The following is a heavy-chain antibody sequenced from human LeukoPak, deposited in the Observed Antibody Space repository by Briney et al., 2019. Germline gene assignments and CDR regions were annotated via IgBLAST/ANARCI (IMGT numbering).Heavy chain of an antibody. Sequence: GGSLRLSCAASGFTFDDYAMHWVRQAPGKGLEWVSFISVDGGSTHYADSVKGRFTISRDNSKNSLFLQMNSLRIEDTALYYCAKDLGYYGMDAWGRGTTVTVS. J-gene: IGHJ6*02. CDR1: GFTFDDYA. CDR3: AKDLGYYGMDA. V-gene: IGHV3-43*02. D-gene: IGHD3-16*01. CDR2: ISVDGGST.